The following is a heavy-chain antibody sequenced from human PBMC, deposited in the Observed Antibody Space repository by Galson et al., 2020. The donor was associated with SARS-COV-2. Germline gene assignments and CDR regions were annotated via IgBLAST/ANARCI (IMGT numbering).Heavy chain of an antibody. Sequence: ASVKVSCKASGYNFIGYYIHWVRQAPGQGLEWMGWVNSNSGGTNYAQKFKDRVTMTKDTSISTAYMELSRLRSDDTAIYYCAREKDPTIDALDFWGQGTMVTVSS. D-gene: IGHD1-1*01. CDR3: AREKDPTIDALDF. CDR1: GYNFIGYY. V-gene: IGHV1-2*02. J-gene: IGHJ3*01. CDR2: VNSNSGGT.